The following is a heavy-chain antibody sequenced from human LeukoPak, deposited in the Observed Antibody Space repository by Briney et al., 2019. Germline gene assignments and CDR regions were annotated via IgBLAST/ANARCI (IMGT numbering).Heavy chain of an antibody. D-gene: IGHD3-10*01. CDR2: ISNSGSLK. V-gene: IGHV3-11*01. CDR1: GFTFSDHY. Sequence: GGSLRLSCAASGFTFSDHYMSWFRQAPGKGLEWVSYISNSGSLKYYADPVKGRFTISRDNAKNSLYLQVNSLRAEETAVYYCARNEGSYWGQGTLVTVSS. CDR3: ARNEGSY. J-gene: IGHJ4*02.